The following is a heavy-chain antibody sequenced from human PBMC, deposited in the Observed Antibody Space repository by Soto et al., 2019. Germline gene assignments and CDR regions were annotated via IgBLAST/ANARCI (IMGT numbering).Heavy chain of an antibody. V-gene: IGHV1-3*01. CDR1: GYTFTSYA. CDR3: ARAALPGMAAAGTSGGIDY. CDR2: INAGNGNT. D-gene: IGHD6-13*01. Sequence: ASVKVSCKASGYTFTSYAMHWVRQAPGQRLEWMGWINAGNGNTKYSQKFQGRVTITRDTSASTAYMELSSLRSEDTAVYYCARAALPGMAAAGTSGGIDYWGQGTLVTVSS. J-gene: IGHJ4*02.